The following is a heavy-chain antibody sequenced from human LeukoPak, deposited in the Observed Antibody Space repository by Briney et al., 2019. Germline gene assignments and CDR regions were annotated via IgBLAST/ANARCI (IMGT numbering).Heavy chain of an antibody. V-gene: IGHV3-33*01. CDR2: IWDDGTIK. D-gene: IGHD6-19*01. CDR3: ARDRERLADY. CDR1: GSTFSSYG. Sequence: PGRSLRLSCAASGSTFSSYGMHWVRQAPGKGLEWVAAIWDDGTIKKYADSVKGRFTISRDNSKNTLYLQMNSLRAEDTAIYYCARDRERLADYWGQGTLVTVSS. J-gene: IGHJ4*02.